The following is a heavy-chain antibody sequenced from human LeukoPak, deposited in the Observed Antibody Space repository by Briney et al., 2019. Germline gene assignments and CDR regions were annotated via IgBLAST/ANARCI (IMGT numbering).Heavy chain of an antibody. Sequence: GGSLRLSCAASGFTVSSNYMSWVRQAPGKGLEWVSVIYSGGSTYYADSVKGRFIISRDNSKNTLYLQMNSLRAEDTAVYYCARAAANYYYYYMDVWGKGTTVTVSS. J-gene: IGHJ6*03. D-gene: IGHD6-25*01. CDR3: ARAAANYYYYYMDV. V-gene: IGHV3-53*01. CDR2: IYSGGST. CDR1: GFTVSSNY.